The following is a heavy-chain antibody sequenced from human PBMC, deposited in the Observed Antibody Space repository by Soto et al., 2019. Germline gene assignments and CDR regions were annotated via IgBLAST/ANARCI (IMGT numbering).Heavy chain of an antibody. Sequence: SEPLSLTCPVSGASITNFYWSWIRQSARKGLEWIGRIYTRGSTDYNPSLKSRVTMSIDTSKNQVSLTLTSVTAADTAVYYCARGGAYYFDSWGQGILVTVSS. CDR1: GASITNFY. J-gene: IGHJ4*02. D-gene: IGHD3-16*01. V-gene: IGHV4-4*07. CDR3: ARGGAYYFDS. CDR2: IYTRGST.